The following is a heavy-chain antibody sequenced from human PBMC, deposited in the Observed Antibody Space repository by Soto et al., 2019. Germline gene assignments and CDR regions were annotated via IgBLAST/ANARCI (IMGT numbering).Heavy chain of an antibody. J-gene: IGHJ4*02. CDR3: ARDFCRSPTCLDY. D-gene: IGHD2-2*01. V-gene: IGHV3-33*01. Sequence: QVQLVESGGGVVQPGRSLRLSCAASGFTFRNYGMHWVHQAPGKGLEWVTAIQNDGSKKYYADSVKGRFTISRDDSKNALYMQMDSLRVEDTAVYYCARDFCRSPTCLDYRGQGTLVIVSS. CDR2: IQNDGSKK. CDR1: GFTFRNYG.